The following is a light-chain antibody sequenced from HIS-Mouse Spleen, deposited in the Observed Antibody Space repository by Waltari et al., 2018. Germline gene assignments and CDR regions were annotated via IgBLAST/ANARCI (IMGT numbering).Light chain of an antibody. CDR2: DDS. CDR3: QVWDSSSDHPYV. Sequence: SYVLTQPPSVSVAPGKTARITCGGHNIGSKSVHWDQQKPGQAPVLVVYDDSDRPSGIPERFSGSNSGNTATLTISRVEAGDEADYYCQVWDSSSDHPYVFGTGTKVTVL. CDR1: NIGSKS. V-gene: IGLV3-21*03. J-gene: IGLJ1*01.